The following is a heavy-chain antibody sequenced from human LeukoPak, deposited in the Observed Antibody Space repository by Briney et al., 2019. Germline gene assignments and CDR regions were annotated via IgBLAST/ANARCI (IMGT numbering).Heavy chain of an antibody. D-gene: IGHD6-19*01. CDR2: IIPIFGTA. CDR3: ARTLGYSSGWYSEPSPSWFDP. Sequence: ASVKVSCKASGYTFTSYYMHWVRQAPGQGLEWMGGIIPIFGTANYAQKFQGRVTITADESTSTAYMELSSLRSEDTAVYYCARTLGYSSGWYSEPSPSWFDPWGQGTLVTVSS. CDR1: GYTFTSYY. V-gene: IGHV1-69*13. J-gene: IGHJ5*02.